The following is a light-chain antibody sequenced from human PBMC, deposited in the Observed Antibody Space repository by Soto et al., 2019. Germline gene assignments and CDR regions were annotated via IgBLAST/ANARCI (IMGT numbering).Light chain of an antibody. CDR2: AAS. CDR1: QSISSY. Sequence: DIQMTQSPSSLSASVGDRVTITCRASQSISSYLNWYQQKPGKAPKLLIYAASSLQSGVPSRFSGSGSGTDFTLTISSLQPEDFATYYCQHYNSYSEEFGQGTK. V-gene: IGKV1-39*01. J-gene: IGKJ1*01. CDR3: QHYNSYSEE.